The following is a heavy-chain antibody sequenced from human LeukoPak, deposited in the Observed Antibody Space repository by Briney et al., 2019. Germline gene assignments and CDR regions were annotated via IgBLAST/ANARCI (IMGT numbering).Heavy chain of an antibody. CDR3: ATPLWFGEPYYFDY. J-gene: IGHJ4*02. CDR1: GFTHCRYA. CDR2: ISGSGGSS. Sequence: PGGSLRHSRVCSGFTHCRYALSALRPALGRGLEGVSGISGSGGSSYYADSLKGRFTISRDNSKKTLYLQMTSLRAEDKAVFYCATPLWFGEPYYFDYWGQGTLVTVSS. V-gene: IGHV3-23*01. D-gene: IGHD3-10*01.